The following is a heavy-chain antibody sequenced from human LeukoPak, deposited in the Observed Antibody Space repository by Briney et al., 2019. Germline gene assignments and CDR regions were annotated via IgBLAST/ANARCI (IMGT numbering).Heavy chain of an antibody. Sequence: PSETLSLTCTVSGVSISSYYWSWIRQPPGKGLEWIGYIYYSGSTNYNPSLKSRVTISVDTSKNQFSLKLSSVTAADTAVYYCARLSRNDDWFDPWGQGTTVTVSS. CDR2: IYYSGST. V-gene: IGHV4-59*01. J-gene: IGHJ5*01. CDR1: GVSISSYY. CDR3: ARLSRNDDWFDP. D-gene: IGHD1-1*01.